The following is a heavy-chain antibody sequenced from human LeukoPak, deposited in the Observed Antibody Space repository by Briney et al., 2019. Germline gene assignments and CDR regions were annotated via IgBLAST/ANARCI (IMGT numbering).Heavy chain of an antibody. Sequence: GASVKVSCKASGYTFTSYGISSVRQAPGQGLEWMGWISAYNGNTNYAQKLQGKVTMTTDTSTSTAYMELRSLRSDDTAVCYCARDPGSSSWTPFDYWGQGTLVTVSS. CDR2: ISAYNGNT. V-gene: IGHV1-18*01. CDR1: GYTFTSYG. J-gene: IGHJ4*02. CDR3: ARDPGSSSWTPFDY. D-gene: IGHD6-13*01.